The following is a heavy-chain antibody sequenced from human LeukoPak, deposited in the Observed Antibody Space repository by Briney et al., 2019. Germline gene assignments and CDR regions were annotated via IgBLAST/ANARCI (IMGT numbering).Heavy chain of an antibody. J-gene: IGHJ4*02. CDR2: ISSSTSHT. D-gene: IGHD6-13*01. V-gene: IGHV3-11*05. Sequence: GGSLRLSCAASEFTFSDYYMNWIRQAPGKGLEWLSYISSSTSHTNYADSVKGRFTISRDNAKNSLYLQMNSLRAEDTAVYYCARGGGYYFDHWGQGTLVTVSS. CDR3: ARGGGYYFDH. CDR1: EFTFSDYY.